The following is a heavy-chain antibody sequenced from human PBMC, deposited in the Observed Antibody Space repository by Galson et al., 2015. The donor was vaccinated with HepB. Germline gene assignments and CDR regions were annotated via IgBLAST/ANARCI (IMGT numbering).Heavy chain of an antibody. D-gene: IGHD3-3*01. Sequence: SVKVSCKASGGTFSSYAISWVRQAPGQGLEWMGGIIPILGIANYAQKFQGRVTITADKSTSTAYMELSSLRSEDTAVYYCARDSGGFLEWLFDYWGQGTLVTVSS. J-gene: IGHJ4*02. CDR3: ARDSGGFLEWLFDY. CDR1: GGTFSSYA. CDR2: IIPILGIA. V-gene: IGHV1-69*10.